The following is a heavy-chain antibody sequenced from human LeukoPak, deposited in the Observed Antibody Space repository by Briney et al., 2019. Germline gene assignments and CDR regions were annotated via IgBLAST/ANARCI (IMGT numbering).Heavy chain of an antibody. CDR3: ARDVSSMFPNWFDP. CDR1: GDSISSRTYY. Sequence: PSETLSLTCSVSGDSISSRTYYWTWIRQHPVRGLEWIGYIWNSGSTNYNPALKSRVTISVDTSKNQFSLKLTSVTAADTAIYYCARDVSSMFPNWFDPWGQGILVIVSS. V-gene: IGHV4-31*03. CDR2: IWNSGST. D-gene: IGHD6-6*01. J-gene: IGHJ5*02.